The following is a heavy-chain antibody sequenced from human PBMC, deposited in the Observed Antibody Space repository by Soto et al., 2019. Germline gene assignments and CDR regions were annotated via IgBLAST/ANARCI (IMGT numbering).Heavy chain of an antibody. CDR2: IHAGGST. CDR1: GFSVSNNY. J-gene: IGHJ5*02. D-gene: IGHD6-19*01. V-gene: IGHV3-53*02. Sequence: EVQLVETGGGLIQPGGSLRLSCAASGFSVSNNYMSWVRQAPGKGLEWVSIIHAGGSTYYADSVKGRFTISRDNSKNTVYLQMNGLRDEDTAMYYCASLAVAEGSDPWGQGTLVTVSS. CDR3: ASLAVAEGSDP.